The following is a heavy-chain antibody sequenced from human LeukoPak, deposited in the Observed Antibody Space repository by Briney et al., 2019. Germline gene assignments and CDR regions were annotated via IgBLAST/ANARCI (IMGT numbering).Heavy chain of an antibody. CDR2: FDPEDGET. CDR1: GYTLTELS. D-gene: IGHD2-8*01. Sequence: GASVKVSCTVSGYTLTELSMHWVRQAPGKGLEWMGGFDPEDGETIYAQKFQGRVTMTEATSTDTAYMELSSLRSEDTAVYYCATVRYCTNGVCYKEAFDIWGQGTMVTVSS. CDR3: ATVRYCTNGVCYKEAFDI. V-gene: IGHV1-24*01. J-gene: IGHJ3*02.